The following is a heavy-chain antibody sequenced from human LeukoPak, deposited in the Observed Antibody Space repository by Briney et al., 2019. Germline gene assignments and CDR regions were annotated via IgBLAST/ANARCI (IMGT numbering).Heavy chain of an antibody. V-gene: IGHV4-34*01. CDR3: ARGPSLAAAVNPRSGYYYYMDV. CDR2: IYHSGST. Sequence: SETLSLTCAVYGGSFSGYYWSWIRQPPGKGLEWIGSIYHSGSTYYNPSLKSRVTISVDTSKNQFSLKLSSVTAADTAVYYCARGPSLAAAVNPRSGYYYYMDVWGKGTTVTVSS. J-gene: IGHJ6*03. D-gene: IGHD6-13*01. CDR1: GGSFSGYY.